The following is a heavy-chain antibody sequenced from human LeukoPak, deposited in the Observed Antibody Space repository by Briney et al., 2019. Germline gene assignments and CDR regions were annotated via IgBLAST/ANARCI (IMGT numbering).Heavy chain of an antibody. V-gene: IGHV3-7*01. J-gene: IGHJ4*02. D-gene: IGHD4-17*01. CDR3: ARDLGDSGSFDY. CDR1: GFTFSSYW. Sequence: GGPLRLPCGASGFTFSSYWMSGVREAPGEAREGVANIKQDGSEKHYVDSVKGRFTISRDNAKNSLYLQMNSLRAEDTAVYYCARDLGDSGSFDYWGQGTLVTVSS. CDR2: IKQDGSEK.